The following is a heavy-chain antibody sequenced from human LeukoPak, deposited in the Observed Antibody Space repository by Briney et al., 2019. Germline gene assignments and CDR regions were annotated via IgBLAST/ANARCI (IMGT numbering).Heavy chain of an antibody. CDR3: AKDRAYYYDSSGQPGYFDY. J-gene: IGHJ4*02. CDR2: ISWNSGSI. D-gene: IGHD3-22*01. Sequence: GGSLRLSCAASGFTFDDYAMHWVRQAPGKGLEWVSGISWNSGSIGYADSVKGRFTISRDNVKNSLYLQMNSLRAEDTALYYCAKDRAYYYDSSGQPGYFDYWGQGTLVTVSS. CDR1: GFTFDDYA. V-gene: IGHV3-9*01.